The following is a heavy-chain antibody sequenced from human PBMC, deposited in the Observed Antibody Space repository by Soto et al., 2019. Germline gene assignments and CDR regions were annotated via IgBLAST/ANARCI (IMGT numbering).Heavy chain of an antibody. D-gene: IGHD6-6*01. Sequence: QVQLVQSGAEVKKPGASVKVSCKASGYTFTSYGISWVRQAPGQGLEWMGCISAYNGNTNYAQKLQGRVTMTTDTSTSTAYMELRSLRSDDTAVYYCARDRGSSYYYYYGMDVWGQGTTVTVSS. J-gene: IGHJ6*02. CDR2: ISAYNGNT. V-gene: IGHV1-18*01. CDR1: GYTFTSYG. CDR3: ARDRGSSYYYYYGMDV.